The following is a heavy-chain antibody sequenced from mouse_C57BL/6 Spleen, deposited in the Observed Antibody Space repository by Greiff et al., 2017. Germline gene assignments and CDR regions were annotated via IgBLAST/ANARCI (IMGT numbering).Heavy chain of an antibody. CDR3: TRSDGYYLYYFDY. J-gene: IGHJ2*01. CDR1: GYTFTSYW. Sequence: VQLQQSGTVLARPGASVKMSCKTSGYTFTSYWMNWVKQRPGQGLEWIGAIYPGNSDTSYNQKFKGKAKLTAVTSASTAYMELSSLTNEDSAVYYCTRSDGYYLYYFDYRGQGATLTVSS. V-gene: IGHV1-5*01. CDR2: IYPGNSDT. D-gene: IGHD2-3*01.